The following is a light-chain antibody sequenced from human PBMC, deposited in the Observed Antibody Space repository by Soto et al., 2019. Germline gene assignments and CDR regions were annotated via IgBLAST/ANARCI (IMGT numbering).Light chain of an antibody. CDR2: KAS. CDR3: QQYHSYSSA. CDR1: QSISSW. Sequence: DIQMTQSPSTLSASVGDRVTITCRASQSISSWLAWYQQKPGRAPKLLIYKASSLESGVPSRFSGSGSGTEFTLTISSLQPDDFATYYCQQYHSYSSAFGQETKHEIK. J-gene: IGKJ1*01. V-gene: IGKV1-5*03.